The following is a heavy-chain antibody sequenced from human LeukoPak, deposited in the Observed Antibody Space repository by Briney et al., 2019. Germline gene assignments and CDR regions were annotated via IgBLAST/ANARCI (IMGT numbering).Heavy chain of an antibody. D-gene: IGHD3-3*02. CDR2: IWYDGSNK. Sequence: GGSLRLSCAASGFTFSSYGMHWVRQAPGKGLEWVAVIWYDGSNKYYADSVKGRFTISRDNSKNTLYLQMNSLRADDTAVYYCASENIAFGPPGLWGHGTLGTVSS. CDR3: ASENIAFGPPGL. CDR1: GFTFSSYG. V-gene: IGHV3-33*01. J-gene: IGHJ4*01.